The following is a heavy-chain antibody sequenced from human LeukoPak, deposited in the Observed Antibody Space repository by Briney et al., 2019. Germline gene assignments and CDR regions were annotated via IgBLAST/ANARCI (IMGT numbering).Heavy chain of an antibody. D-gene: IGHD6-19*01. CDR2: ISGSGGST. CDR3: AKDLSSAVAVFYYYGMDV. J-gene: IGHJ6*02. V-gene: IGHV3-23*01. CDR1: GFTFSSYA. Sequence: GGSLRLSYAASGFTFSSYAMSWVRQAPGKGLEWVSAISGSGGSTYYADSVKGRFTISRDNSKNTLYLQMNSLRAEDTAVYYCAKDLSSAVAVFYYYGMDVWGQGTTVTVSS.